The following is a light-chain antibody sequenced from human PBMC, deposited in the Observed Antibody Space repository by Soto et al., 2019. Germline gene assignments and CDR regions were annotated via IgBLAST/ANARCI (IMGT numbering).Light chain of an antibody. J-gene: IGKJ2*01. CDR1: QSVSSRN. CDR3: QQYSDLPFT. Sequence: EIVLTQSPGTLSLSPRERATLSCRASQSVSSRNLAWYQQKPGQAPRLLIYGVSSRATGIPDRFSGSGSVTDFTLTINRLEPEDFAVYYCQQYSDLPFTFGQGTQLEVK. V-gene: IGKV3-20*01. CDR2: GVS.